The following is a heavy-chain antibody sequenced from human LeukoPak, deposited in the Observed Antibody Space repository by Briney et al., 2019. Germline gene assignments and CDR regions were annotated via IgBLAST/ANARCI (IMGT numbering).Heavy chain of an antibody. V-gene: IGHV4-59*01. CDR1: GGSISRYY. J-gene: IGHJ4*02. CDR2: IYYSGST. Sequence: SETLSLTCTVSGGSISRYYWSWIRQPPGKGLEWVGYIYYSGSTNYNPSLKSRVTISVDTSKNQFSLKLSSVTAADTAVYYCARGYSSSWYRPNYFDYWGQGALVTVSS. D-gene: IGHD6-13*01. CDR3: ARGYSSSWYRPNYFDY.